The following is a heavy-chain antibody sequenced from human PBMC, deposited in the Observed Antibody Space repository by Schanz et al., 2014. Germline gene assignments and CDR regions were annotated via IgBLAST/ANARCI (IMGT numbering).Heavy chain of an antibody. J-gene: IGHJ4*02. Sequence: EVQLVESGGGLVKPGGSLTLSCAASRFTVTNAWMSWVRQAPGRGLEWVSIIFTDGRTYYADSVKGRFTISRDSSKNTLFLQMNSLRTEDTAVYYCARHDPYCRSGTCSRAFDFWGQGTLVTVSS. CDR1: RFTVTNAW. D-gene: IGHD2-15*01. V-gene: IGHV3-66*02. CDR3: ARHDPYCRSGTCSRAFDF. CDR2: IFTDGRT.